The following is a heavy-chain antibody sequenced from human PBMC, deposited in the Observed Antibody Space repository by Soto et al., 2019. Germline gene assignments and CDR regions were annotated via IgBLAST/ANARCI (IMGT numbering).Heavy chain of an antibody. Sequence: QVHLVQSGAEVKKPGASVKVSCKGSGYGFTTYGITWVRQAPGQGLEWMAWISAHNGNTNYAQKRQGIGTVTRDTSTSTAYMELRSLRSDDTAVYYCARGRYGDYWGQGALVTVSS. V-gene: IGHV1-18*01. CDR1: GYGFTTYG. CDR3: ARGRYGDY. J-gene: IGHJ4*02. D-gene: IGHD1-1*01. CDR2: ISAHNGNT.